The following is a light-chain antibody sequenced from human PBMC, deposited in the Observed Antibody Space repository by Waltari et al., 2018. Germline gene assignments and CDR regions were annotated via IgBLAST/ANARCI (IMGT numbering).Light chain of an antibody. J-gene: IGLJ1*01. V-gene: IGLV2-14*01. CDR2: EVS. CDR1: SSDVGGYNY. CDR3: SSYTSSSTHYV. Sequence: QSALTQPASVSGSPGQSITISCTGTSSDVGGYNYVSWYQQHPGKAPKLMHYEVSNRPSGVSNRFSGSKSGNTAALTISGLQAEDEAHYYCSSYTSSSTHYVFGTGTKVTVL.